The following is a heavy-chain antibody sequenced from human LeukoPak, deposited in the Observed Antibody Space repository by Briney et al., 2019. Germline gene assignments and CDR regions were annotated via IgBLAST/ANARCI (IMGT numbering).Heavy chain of an antibody. J-gene: IGHJ4*02. CDR2: IYYSGST. CDR3: ARGDPTVRALSSFNC. CDR1: GGSINSYY. Sequence: SETLSLTCTVSGGSINSYYWTWIRQSPGEGLQWIGYIYYSGSTKYNPSLESRASISVDTSKNQFSLKLTSVTAADTAVYYCARGDPTVRALSSFNCWGQGTLVTVSS. D-gene: IGHD4-17*01. V-gene: IGHV4-59*01.